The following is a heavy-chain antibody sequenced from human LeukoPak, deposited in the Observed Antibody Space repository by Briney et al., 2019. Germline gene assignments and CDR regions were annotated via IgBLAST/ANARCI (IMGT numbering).Heavy chain of an antibody. CDR2: IIPIFGPA. V-gene: IGHV1-69*01. D-gene: IGHD6-19*01. Sequence: GSSVTVSCTASGGTFSSYAISWVRQAPGQGLEWMGGIIPIFGPANYAQKFQGRVTITADESTSTAYMELSSLRSEDTAVYYCAAGFRYSSGWYYFDYWGQGTLVTVSS. CDR3: AAGFRYSSGWYYFDY. J-gene: IGHJ4*02. CDR1: GGTFSSYA.